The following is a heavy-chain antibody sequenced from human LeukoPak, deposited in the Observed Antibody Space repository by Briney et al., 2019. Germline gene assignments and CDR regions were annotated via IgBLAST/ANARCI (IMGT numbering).Heavy chain of an antibody. D-gene: IGHD5-24*01. CDR3: AKSGYNRFDY. V-gene: IGHV3-23*01. CDR2: ISGSGSGGST. CDR1: GFTFGDYA. J-gene: IGHJ4*02. Sequence: PGRSLRLSCTASGFTFGDYAMSWVRQAPGKGLEWISNISGSGSGGSTYYADSVKGRFTISRDNSKNTLYLQMNSLRAEDTAVYYCAKSGYNRFDYWGQGTLVTVSS.